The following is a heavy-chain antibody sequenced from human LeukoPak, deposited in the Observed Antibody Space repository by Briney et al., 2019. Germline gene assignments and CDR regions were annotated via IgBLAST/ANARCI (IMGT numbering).Heavy chain of an antibody. CDR1: GINFRGYW. D-gene: IGHD2-2*01. CDR3: AKESGYCSSTSCFADAFDI. V-gene: IGHV3-7*01. J-gene: IGHJ3*02. CDR2: MKQDGSEK. Sequence: GGSLRLSCAVSGINFRGYWMAWVRQAPGKGLEWVANMKQDGSEKYYVDSVKGRFTISRDNAKNSLYLEMNSLRVEDTAVYYCAKESGYCSSTSCFADAFDIWGQGTMVTVSS.